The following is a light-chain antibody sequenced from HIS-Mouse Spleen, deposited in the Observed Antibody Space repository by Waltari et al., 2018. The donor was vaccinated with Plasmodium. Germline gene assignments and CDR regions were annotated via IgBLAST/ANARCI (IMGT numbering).Light chain of an antibody. CDR3: QQSYSTPPT. J-gene: IGKJ4*01. V-gene: IGKV1-39*01. CDR2: AAS. Sequence: DIQMTQSPSSLSASVGDRVTIRCRASQSISSYLNWYQQKPGKAPKLLIYAASSLQSGVPSRFSGSGSGTDFTLTICSLQPEDFATYYCQQSYSTPPTFGGGTKVEIK. CDR1: QSISSY.